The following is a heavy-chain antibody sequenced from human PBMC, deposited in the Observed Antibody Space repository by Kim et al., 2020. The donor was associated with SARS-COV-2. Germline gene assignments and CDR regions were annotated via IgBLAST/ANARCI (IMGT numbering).Heavy chain of an antibody. V-gene: IGHV3-21*01. CDR2: ISSSSSYI. CDR1: GFTFSSYS. Sequence: GGSLRLSCAASGFTFSSYSMNWVRQAPGKGLEWVSSISSSSSYIYYADSVKGRFTISRDNAKNSLYLQMNSLRAEDTAVYYCARGDLRGDFWSGYGYYYYGMDVWGQGTTVTVSS. D-gene: IGHD3-3*01. CDR3: ARGDLRGDFWSGYGYYYYGMDV. J-gene: IGHJ6*02.